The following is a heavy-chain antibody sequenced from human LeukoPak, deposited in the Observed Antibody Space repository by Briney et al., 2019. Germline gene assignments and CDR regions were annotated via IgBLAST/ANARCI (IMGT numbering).Heavy chain of an antibody. J-gene: IGHJ3*02. V-gene: IGHV4-31*03. CDR1: GGSISSGGYS. D-gene: IGHD2-2*02. Sequence: SETLSLTCTVSGGSISSGGYSWSWIRQHPGKGLEWIGYIYYSGSTYYNPSLKSRVTISVDTSKNQFSLKLSSVTAADTAVYYCARTRYCSSTSCYRSAFDIWGQGTMVTVSS. CDR2: IYYSGST. CDR3: ARTRYCSSTSCYRSAFDI.